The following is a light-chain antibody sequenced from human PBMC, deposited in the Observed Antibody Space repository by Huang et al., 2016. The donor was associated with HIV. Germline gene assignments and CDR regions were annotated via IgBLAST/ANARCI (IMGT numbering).Light chain of an antibody. V-gene: IGKV2-30*01. Sequence: DVVMTQSPLSLSVTLGQPASISCRSSQGLVYSDGNIYLNWFQQRPGQSPRRLSYKVSNRDSGVPDRFSGSGSGTDFTLKISRVEAEDVGVYFCMQGTHWPLTFGGGTKVEIK. CDR2: KVS. CDR1: QGLVYSDGNIY. CDR3: MQGTHWPLT. J-gene: IGKJ4*01.